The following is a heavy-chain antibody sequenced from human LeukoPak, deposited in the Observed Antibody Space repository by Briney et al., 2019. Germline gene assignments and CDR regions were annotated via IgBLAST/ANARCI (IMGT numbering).Heavy chain of an antibody. J-gene: IGHJ5*02. D-gene: IGHD3-16*01. V-gene: IGHV3-21*01. CDR2: ISSTSSYI. CDR1: GFTFSSYS. CDR3: ARDDYRGDWFDP. Sequence: GGSLRLSCAASGFTFSSYSMNWVRQAPGKGLEWVSSISSTSSYIYYADSVKGRFTISRDNAKNSMYLQMNSLRAEDTAVYYCARDDYRGDWFDPWGQGTLVTVSS.